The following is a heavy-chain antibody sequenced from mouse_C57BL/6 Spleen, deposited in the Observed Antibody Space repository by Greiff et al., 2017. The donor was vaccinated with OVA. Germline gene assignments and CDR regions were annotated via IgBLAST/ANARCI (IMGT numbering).Heavy chain of an antibody. J-gene: IGHJ4*01. V-gene: IGHV1-5*01. CDR3: TRRRQGDYYAMDY. Sequence: EVQLQQSGTVLARPGASVKMSCKTSGYTFTSYWMHWVTQRPGQGLEWIGAIYPGNSDTSYNQKFKGKAKLTAVTSASTAYMELSSLTNEDSAVYYCTRRRQGDYYAMDYWGQGTSVTVSS. CDR1: GYTFTSYW. D-gene: IGHD6-1*01. CDR2: IYPGNSDT.